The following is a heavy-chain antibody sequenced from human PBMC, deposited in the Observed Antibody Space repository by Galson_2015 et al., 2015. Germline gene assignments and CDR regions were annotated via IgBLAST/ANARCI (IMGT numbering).Heavy chain of an antibody. J-gene: IGHJ6*02. CDR2: ISAYNGNT. CDR3: ERGCYYDSSGADYCYGLDV. D-gene: IGHD3-22*01. V-gene: IGHV1-18*01. CDR1: GYTFTTYA. Sequence: SVKVSCKASGYTFTTYAITWVRQAPGQGLEWVGWISAYNGNTNYALKLQGRVTMTTDTSTRTAYMELRSLRSDDTAVYYCERGCYYDSSGADYCYGLDVWGQGTTVPVSS.